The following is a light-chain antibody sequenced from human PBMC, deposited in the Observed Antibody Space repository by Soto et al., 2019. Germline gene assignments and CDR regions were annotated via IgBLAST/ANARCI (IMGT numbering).Light chain of an antibody. J-gene: IGLJ2*01. Sequence: QSALTQPASVSGSPGQSITISCTGTSSDVGVYNYVSWYQQHPGKAPKLMIYDVSNRPSGVSNRFSGSKSGNTASLTISGLQAEDEAEYYCSSYTISSTLVFGGGTKLTVL. CDR1: SSDVGVYNY. CDR2: DVS. V-gene: IGLV2-14*01. CDR3: SSYTISSTLV.